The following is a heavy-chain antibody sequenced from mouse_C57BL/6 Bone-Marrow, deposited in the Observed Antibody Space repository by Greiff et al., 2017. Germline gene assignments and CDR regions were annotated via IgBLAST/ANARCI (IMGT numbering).Heavy chain of an antibody. Sequence: VQLQQSGPELVKPGASVKISCKASGYAFSSSWMNWVKQRPGKGLEWIGRIYPGDGDTNYNGKFKGKATLTADKSSSTAYMQLSSLTSEDSAVYFVARDYGSSFWFAYWGQGTLVTVSA. J-gene: IGHJ3*01. CDR1: GYAFSSSW. CDR3: ARDYGSSFWFAY. D-gene: IGHD1-1*01. CDR2: IYPGDGDT. V-gene: IGHV1-82*01.